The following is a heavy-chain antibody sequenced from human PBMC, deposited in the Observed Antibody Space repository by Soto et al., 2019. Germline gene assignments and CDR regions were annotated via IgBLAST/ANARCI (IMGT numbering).Heavy chain of an antibody. CDR2: IRSKAYGGTT. CDR1: GFTFGDYA. D-gene: IGHD3-3*01. CDR3: ARVALSNDYWSGYYLPTLYYYYMDV. J-gene: IGHJ6*03. V-gene: IGHV3-49*05. Sequence: KAGGSLRLSCTASGFTFGDYAMSWFRQAPGKGLEWVGFIRSKAYGGTTEYAASVKGRFTISRDDSKSIAYLQMNSLKTEDTAVYYCARVALSNDYWSGYYLPTLYYYYMDVWGKGTTVTVSS.